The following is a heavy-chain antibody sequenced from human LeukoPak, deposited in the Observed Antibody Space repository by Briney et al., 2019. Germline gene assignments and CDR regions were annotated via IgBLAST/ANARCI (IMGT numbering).Heavy chain of an antibody. J-gene: IGHJ3*02. Sequence: GGSLRLSCAASGFTFSSYSMNWVRQAPGKGLEWVSSISSSSSYIYYADSAKGRFTISRGNAKNSLYLQMNSLRAEDTAVYYCARGPLAVAGAFDIWGQGTMVTVSS. CDR3: ARGPLAVAGAFDI. D-gene: IGHD6-19*01. CDR1: GFTFSSYS. CDR2: ISSSSSYI. V-gene: IGHV3-21*01.